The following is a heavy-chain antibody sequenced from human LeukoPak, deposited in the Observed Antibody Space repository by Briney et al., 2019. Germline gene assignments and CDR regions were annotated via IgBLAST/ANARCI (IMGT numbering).Heavy chain of an antibody. J-gene: IGHJ4*02. CDR1: GFTFSSYA. V-gene: IGHV3-7*01. CDR2: INQDGSLK. Sequence: GSLRLSCAASGFTFSSYAMSWVRQAPGKGLEWVTNINQDGSLKYYLDSVEGRFTISRDNAKNSLFLQMNSLGVEDTAVYYCVTNQRWGQGALVTVSS. CDR3: VTNQR.